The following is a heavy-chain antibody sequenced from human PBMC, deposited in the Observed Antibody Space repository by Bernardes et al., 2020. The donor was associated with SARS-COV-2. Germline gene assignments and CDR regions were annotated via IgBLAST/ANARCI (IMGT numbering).Heavy chain of an antibody. CDR3: ATDQRYYDILTGRTYYYGMDV. CDR1: GYTLTELS. J-gene: IGHJ6*01. D-gene: IGHD3-9*01. V-gene: IGHV1-24*01. CDR2: FDPEDGET. Sequence: ASVKVSCKVSGYTLTELSMHWVRQAPGKGLEWMGGFDPEDGETIYAQKFQGRVTMTEDTSTDTAYMELSSLRSEDTAVYYCATDQRYYDILTGRTYYYGMDVWGKGPRSPSPQ.